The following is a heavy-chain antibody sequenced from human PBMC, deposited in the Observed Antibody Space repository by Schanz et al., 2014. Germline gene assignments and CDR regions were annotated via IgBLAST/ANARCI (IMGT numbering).Heavy chain of an antibody. J-gene: IGHJ4*02. D-gene: IGHD6-19*01. CDR1: GFAFSAYS. CDR2: IGGTGDST. Sequence: EVQLVESGGGLVKPGGSLRLSCAASGFAFSAYSMNWVRQAPGKGLEWVSTIGGTGDSTYYADSVKGRFTISRDNSKNTLYLQMNSLRAEDTAVYYCARDQWLVGGWYFDYWGQGTLVTVSS. CDR3: ARDQWLVGGWYFDY. V-gene: IGHV3-23*04.